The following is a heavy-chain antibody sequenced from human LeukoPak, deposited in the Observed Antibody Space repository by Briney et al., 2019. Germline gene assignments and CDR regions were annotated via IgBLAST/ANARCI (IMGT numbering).Heavy chain of an antibody. V-gene: IGHV3-73*01. D-gene: IGHD1-26*01. CDR1: GFTFSDSA. Sequence: GGSLKLSCAASGFTFSDSAIHWVRQASGKGLEWVGRIRSKPQSYATAYDESLKGRFTISRDDSKNTAYLQMSSLKIEDTAVYYCTRVGPSTVVDYWGQGTQVTASS. CDR2: IRSKPQSYAT. J-gene: IGHJ4*02. CDR3: TRVGPSTVVDY.